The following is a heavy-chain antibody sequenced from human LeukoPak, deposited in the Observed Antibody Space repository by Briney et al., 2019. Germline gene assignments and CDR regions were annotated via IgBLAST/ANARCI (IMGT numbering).Heavy chain of an antibody. CDR1: GGSFSGYY. J-gene: IGHJ5*02. Sequence: SETLSLTCAAYGGSFSGYYWSWIRQPPGKGLEWIGDINHSGSTNYNPSLKSRVTTSVDTSKNQFSLKLSSVTAADTAVYYCARGFEGSGSLKYSHLGFDPWGQGTLVTVSS. V-gene: IGHV4-34*01. CDR2: INHSGST. CDR3: ARGFEGSGSLKYSHLGFDP. D-gene: IGHD3-10*01.